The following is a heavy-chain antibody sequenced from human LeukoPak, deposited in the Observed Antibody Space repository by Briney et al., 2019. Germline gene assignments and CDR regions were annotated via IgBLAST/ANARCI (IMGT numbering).Heavy chain of an antibody. CDR3: AVAPLLAYCGGDCYPSAEYFQH. V-gene: IGHV1-24*01. CDR2: FDPEDGET. J-gene: IGHJ1*01. CDR1: GYTLTELS. D-gene: IGHD2-21*02. Sequence: ASVKVSCKVSGYTLTELSMHWARQAPGKGLEWMGGFDPEDGETIYAQKFQGRVTMTEDTSTDTAYMELSSLRSEDMAVYYCAVAPLLAYCGGDCYPSAEYFQHWGQGTLVTVSS.